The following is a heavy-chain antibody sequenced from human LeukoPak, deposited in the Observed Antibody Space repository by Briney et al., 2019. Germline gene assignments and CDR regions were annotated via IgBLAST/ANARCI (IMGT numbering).Heavy chain of an antibody. J-gene: IGHJ4*02. V-gene: IGHV1-24*01. CDR2: FDPEDGES. CDR1: GYTLTELS. CDR3: ATGSQVIDYFDY. Sequence: GASVKVSCKVSGYTLTELSMHWVRQAPGKGLEWMGGFDPEDGESIYAQKFQGRVTMTEDTSTDTAYMELSSLRSEDTAVYYCATGSQVIDYFDYWGQGTLVTVSS.